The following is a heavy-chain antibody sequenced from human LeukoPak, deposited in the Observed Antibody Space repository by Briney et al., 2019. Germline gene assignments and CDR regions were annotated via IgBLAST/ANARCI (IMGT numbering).Heavy chain of an antibody. Sequence: GGSLRLSCAASGFIFSKSWMHWVRQGPGKGRGWVARIYNDGSTTNYADSVKGRFTISRDNAKNSLYLQMNSLRAEDTAVYYCARRGRSYSAVHYFDYWGQGTLVTVSS. CDR3: ARRGRSYSAVHYFDY. V-gene: IGHV3-74*01. D-gene: IGHD1-26*01. J-gene: IGHJ4*02. CDR1: GFIFSKSW. CDR2: IYNDGSTT.